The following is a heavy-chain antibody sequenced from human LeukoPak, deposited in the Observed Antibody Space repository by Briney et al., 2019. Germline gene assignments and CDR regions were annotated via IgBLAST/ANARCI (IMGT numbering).Heavy chain of an antibody. V-gene: IGHV3-7*01. D-gene: IGHD3-10*01. Sequence: GGSLRLSCAASGFTFISYTMKWVRQAPGKGLEWVANIKQDGSEKYYVDSVKGRFTISRDNAKNSLYLQMNSLRAEDTAVYYCAAQRGITMVRGVIRGDYWGQGTLVTVSS. CDR2: IKQDGSEK. J-gene: IGHJ4*02. CDR1: GFTFISYT. CDR3: AAQRGITMVRGVIRGDY.